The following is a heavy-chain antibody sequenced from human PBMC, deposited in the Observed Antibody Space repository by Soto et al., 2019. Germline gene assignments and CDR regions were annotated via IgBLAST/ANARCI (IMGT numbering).Heavy chain of an antibody. J-gene: IGHJ4*03. Sequence: QVQLVQSGAEVKKPGASVKVSCKASGYSFTSYGISWVRQAPGQGLEWMGWISANNGNTNYAQKVQGRVTMTTNTSLSTAYVELRSLRSDDTAVYYCARTNGVGEADDWGEGTPVTVSS. V-gene: IGHV1-18*01. CDR3: ARTNGVGEADD. CDR1: GYSFTSYG. CDR2: ISANNGNT. D-gene: IGHD3-10*01.